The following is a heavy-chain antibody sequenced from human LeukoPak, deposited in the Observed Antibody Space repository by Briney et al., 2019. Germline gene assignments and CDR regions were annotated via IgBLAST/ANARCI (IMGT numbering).Heavy chain of an antibody. D-gene: IGHD5-24*01. J-gene: IGHJ5*02. CDR2: ISSSSSYI. CDR3: ARGTATLKYNWFDP. CDR1: GFTFSSYS. V-gene: IGHV3-21*01. Sequence: GGSLRFSCAASGFTFSSYSMNWVRQAPGKGLEWVSSISSSSSYIYYADSVKGRFTISRDNAKNSLYLQMNSLRAEDTAVYHCARGTATLKYNWFDPWGQGTLVTVSS.